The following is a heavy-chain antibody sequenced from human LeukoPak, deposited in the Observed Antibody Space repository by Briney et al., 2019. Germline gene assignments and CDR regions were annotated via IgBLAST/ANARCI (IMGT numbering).Heavy chain of an antibody. V-gene: IGHV3-15*01. Sequence: GGSLRLSCAASGFTFSSAWLSWVRQAPGKGLEWVGRIKSKTDGGTTDYAAPVKGRFTISRDDSKNKLFLQMNSLKTEDTAVYYCTTEGYCSGGNCYSYDNWGQGTLVTVSS. D-gene: IGHD2-15*01. CDR1: GFTFSSAW. CDR3: TTEGYCSGGNCYSYDN. J-gene: IGHJ4*02. CDR2: IKSKTDGGTT.